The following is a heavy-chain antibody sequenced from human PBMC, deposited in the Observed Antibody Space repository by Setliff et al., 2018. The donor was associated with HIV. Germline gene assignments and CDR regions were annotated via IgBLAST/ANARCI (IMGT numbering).Heavy chain of an antibody. V-gene: IGHV4-39*01. J-gene: IGHJ4*02. D-gene: IGHD3-22*01. Sequence: LSLTCTVSGGSISSSSYYWGCIRQPPGKGLEWIGSIYYTGSANYNPSLKSRVAMSVDTSKNQFSLKLSSVTAADTAVYYCASGYQYDSSGYYYVTPIDYWGQGTLVTVS. CDR3: ASGYQYDSSGYYYVTPIDY. CDR2: IYYTGSA. CDR1: GGSISSSSYY.